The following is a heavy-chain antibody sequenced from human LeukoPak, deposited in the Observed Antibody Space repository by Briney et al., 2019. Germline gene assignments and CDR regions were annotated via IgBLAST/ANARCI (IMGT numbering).Heavy chain of an antibody. CDR3: ARDLYSDMTTVLELWFDP. CDR1: GFTFSSYS. Sequence: GGPLRLSCAASGFTFSSYSMNWVRQAPGKGLEWVSSISSSSSYIYYADSVKGRFTISRDNAKNSLYLQMNSLRAEDTAVYYCARDLYSDMTTVLELWFDPWGQGTLVTVSS. V-gene: IGHV3-21*01. J-gene: IGHJ5*02. CDR2: ISSSSSYI. D-gene: IGHD4-11*01.